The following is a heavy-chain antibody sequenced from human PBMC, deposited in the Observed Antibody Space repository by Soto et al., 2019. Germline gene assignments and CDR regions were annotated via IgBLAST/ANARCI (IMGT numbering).Heavy chain of an antibody. CDR2: ISSSSSYI. CDR1: GFTFSSYS. CDR3: ARDRKADFGEGYGMDV. J-gene: IGHJ6*02. D-gene: IGHD3-10*01. V-gene: IGHV3-21*01. Sequence: GGSLRLSCAASGFTFSSYSMSWVRQAPGKGLEWVSSISSSSSYIYYADSVKGRFTISRDNAKNSLYLQMNSLRAEDTAVYYCARDRKADFGEGYGMDVWGQGTTVTVSS.